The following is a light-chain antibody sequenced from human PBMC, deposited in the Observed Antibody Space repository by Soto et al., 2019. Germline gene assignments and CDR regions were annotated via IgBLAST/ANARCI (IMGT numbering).Light chain of an antibody. CDR2: GAS. CDR1: QSVSSN. J-gene: IGKJ1*01. Sequence: EIVMTQSPATLSLSPGERATLSCRASQSVSSNLAWYQQKPGQAPRLLIYGASTRATGIPARFSGSGSGTEFTLTISSLQSEDFAVYYCQQYNNWPETFGQGTKVELK. V-gene: IGKV3-15*01. CDR3: QQYNNWPET.